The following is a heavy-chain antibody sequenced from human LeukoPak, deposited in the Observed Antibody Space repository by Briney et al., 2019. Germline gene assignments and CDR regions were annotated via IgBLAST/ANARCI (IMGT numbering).Heavy chain of an antibody. V-gene: IGHV4-59*01. CDR1: GGSISSYY. CDR3: ARDQEYSGSYYRYFDY. CDR2: IYYSGST. Sequence: SETLSLTCTVSGGSISSYYWSWIRQPPGKGLEWIGYIYYSGSTNYNPSLKSRVTISVDTSKNQFSLKLSSVTAADTAVYYCARDQEYSGSYYRYFDYWGQGTLVTVSA. D-gene: IGHD1-26*01. J-gene: IGHJ4*02.